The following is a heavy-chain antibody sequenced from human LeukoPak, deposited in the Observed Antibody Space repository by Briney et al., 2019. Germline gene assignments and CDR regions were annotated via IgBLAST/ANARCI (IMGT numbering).Heavy chain of an antibody. J-gene: IGHJ5*02. CDR3: ARMPQIYCSGGSCYSGWFDP. D-gene: IGHD2-15*01. V-gene: IGHV4-31*03. Sequence: PSETLSLTCTVSGGSVSSGVYYWGWIRQPPGMGLEWIGYIYYSGSTYYNPSLKSRVTISVDTSKNQFSLKLSSVTAADTAVYYCARMPQIYCSGGSCYSGWFDPWGQGTLVTVSS. CDR2: IYYSGST. CDR1: GGSVSSGVYY.